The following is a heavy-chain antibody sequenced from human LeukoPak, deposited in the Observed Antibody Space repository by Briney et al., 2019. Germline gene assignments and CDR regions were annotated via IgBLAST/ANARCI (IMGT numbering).Heavy chain of an antibody. J-gene: IGHJ4*02. CDR3: AGRPDASGSYSLDY. V-gene: IGHV4-30-4*01. Sequence: SQTLSLTCTVSGGSITSGDYYWSWIRQPPGKGLEWIGSIYHSGSTYYNPSLKSRVTISVDTSKNQFSLKLSSVTAADTAVYYCAGRPDASGSYSLDYWGQGTLVTVSS. D-gene: IGHD3-10*01. CDR1: GGSITSGDYY. CDR2: IYHSGST.